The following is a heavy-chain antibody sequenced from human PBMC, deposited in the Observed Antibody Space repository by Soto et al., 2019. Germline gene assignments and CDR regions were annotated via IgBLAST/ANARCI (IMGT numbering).Heavy chain of an antibody. CDR1: GFTFSTYT. CDR3: ARVINQELVGTGDF. CDR2: INSGSSDI. V-gene: IGHV3-21*01. D-gene: IGHD6-13*01. J-gene: IGHJ4*02. Sequence: EVQLVESGGGLVKPGGSLRLSCAASGFTFSTYTMRWVRQAPGKGLEWVSSINSGSSDIYYGDSVRGRFTISRDNAKNALFLQCNSLRAEDTAVYYWARVINQELVGTGDFWGQGTLVTVSS.